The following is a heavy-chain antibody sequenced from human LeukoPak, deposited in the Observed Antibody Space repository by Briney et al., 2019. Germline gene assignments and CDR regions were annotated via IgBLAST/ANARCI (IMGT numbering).Heavy chain of an antibody. CDR2: INPSGGST. J-gene: IGHJ6*04. V-gene: IGHV1-46*01. CDR1: GYTFTSYY. CDR3: ARDRTLPRLWFGELFQGRLLDV. Sequence: ASVKVSCKASGYTFTSYYMHWVRQAPGQGLEWMGIINPSGGSTSYAQKFQGRVTMTRDMSTSTVYMELSSLRSEDTAVYYCARDRTLPRLWFGELFQGRLLDVWGKGATVTISS. D-gene: IGHD3-10*01.